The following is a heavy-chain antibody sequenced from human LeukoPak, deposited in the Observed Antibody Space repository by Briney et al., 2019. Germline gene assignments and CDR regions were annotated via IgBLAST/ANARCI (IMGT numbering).Heavy chain of an antibody. D-gene: IGHD5-18*01. CDR2: ISSSSSYI. CDR1: GFTFSSYS. J-gene: IGHJ4*02. V-gene: IGHV3-21*01. CDR3: ARLSPGPDTFDY. Sequence: AGGSLRLSCAASGFTFSSYSMNWVRQAPGKGREWVSSISSSSSYIYYADSVKGRFTISGDNAKNSLYLQMNSLRAEDTAVYYCARLSPGPDTFDYWGQGTLVTVSS.